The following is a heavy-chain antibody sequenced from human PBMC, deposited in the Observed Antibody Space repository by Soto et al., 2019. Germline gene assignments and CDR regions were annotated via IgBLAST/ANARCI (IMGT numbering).Heavy chain of an antibody. CDR2: ISGSGGST. CDR1: GFTFSSYA. V-gene: IGHV3-23*01. D-gene: IGHD1-1*01. J-gene: IGHJ5*02. CDR3: AKDRLQHSTTGTTRWFDP. Sequence: GGSLRLSCAASGFTFSSYAMSWVRQAPGKGLEWVSAISGSGGSTYYADSVKGRFTISRDNSKNTLYLQMNSLRAEDTAVYYCAKDRLQHSTTGTTRWFDPWGQGTLVTVSS.